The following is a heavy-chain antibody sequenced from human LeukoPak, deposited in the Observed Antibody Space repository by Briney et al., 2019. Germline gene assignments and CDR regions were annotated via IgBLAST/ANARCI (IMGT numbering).Heavy chain of an antibody. J-gene: IGHJ4*02. V-gene: IGHV1-8*01. D-gene: IGHD5-12*01. CDR1: GYTFTSYD. Sequence: ASVKVSCKASGYTFTSYDINWVRQATGQGFEWMGWMNPNSGNTGHAQKFQGRVTMTRNTSISTAYMELSSLRSEDTAAYYCARRCSGYDEMDYWGQGTLVTVSS. CDR2: MNPNSGNT. CDR3: ARRCSGYDEMDY.